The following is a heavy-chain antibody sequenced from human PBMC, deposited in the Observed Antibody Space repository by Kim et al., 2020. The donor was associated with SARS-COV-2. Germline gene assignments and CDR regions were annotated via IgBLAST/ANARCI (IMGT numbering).Heavy chain of an antibody. D-gene: IGHD5-18*01. Sequence: LKSRITISLDTPKNQFSLKLRSVTAADTAVYYCARDIRSGYGYYFYGKDVWGQGTTVTVSS. V-gene: IGHV4-59*01. J-gene: IGHJ6*02. CDR3: ARDIRSGYGYYFYGKDV.